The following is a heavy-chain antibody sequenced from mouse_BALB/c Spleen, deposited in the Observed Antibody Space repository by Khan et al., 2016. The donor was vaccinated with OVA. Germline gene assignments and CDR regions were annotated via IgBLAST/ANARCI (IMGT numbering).Heavy chain of an antibody. CDR3: AWCRFYEGCCFFDY. Sequence: EVKLEESGPGLVKPSQSLSLTCTVTAYSITSDYAWTWIRQFPGNKLEWMGYISYSGSTSYNPSLKSRISITRDTSKNQFFLQLISVTTEDTATXCWAWCRFYEGCCFFDYWGQGTTLTVSS. D-gene: IGHD1-1*01. J-gene: IGHJ2*01. V-gene: IGHV3-2*02. CDR1: AYSITSDYA. CDR2: ISYSGST.